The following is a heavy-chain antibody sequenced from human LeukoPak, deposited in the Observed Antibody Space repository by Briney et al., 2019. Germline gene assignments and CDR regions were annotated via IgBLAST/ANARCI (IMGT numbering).Heavy chain of an antibody. V-gene: IGHV3-15*01. CDR1: GFTFSDAW. CDR3: TTERPYFDN. CDR2: IKSKTHGGTT. J-gene: IGHJ4*02. Sequence: GGSLRLSCAASGFTFSDAWVSWVRQAPGKGLEWVGRIKSKTHGGTTQYAAPVKGRFTISRDDSKTTVYLQMNSLKSEDAAMYYCTTERPYFDNWGQGTLVTVSS.